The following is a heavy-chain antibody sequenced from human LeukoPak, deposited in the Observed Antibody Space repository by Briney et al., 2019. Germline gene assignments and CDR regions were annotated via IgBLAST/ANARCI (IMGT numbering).Heavy chain of an antibody. V-gene: IGHV1-2*06. J-gene: IGHJ6*02. Sequence: GASVKASCKASGYTFTGYYMHWVRQAPGQGLEWMGRINPNSGGTNYAQKFQGRVTMTRDTSISTAYMELSRLRSDDTAVYYCARDLRTSIAARFYYYGMDVWGQGTTVTVSS. CDR2: INPNSGGT. CDR3: ARDLRTSIAARFYYYGMDV. CDR1: GYTFTGYY. D-gene: IGHD6-6*01.